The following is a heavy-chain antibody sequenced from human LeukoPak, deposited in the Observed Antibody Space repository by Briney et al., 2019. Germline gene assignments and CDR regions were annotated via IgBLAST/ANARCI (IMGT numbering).Heavy chain of an antibody. CDR1: GYTFTSYY. Sequence: ASVKVSCKASGYTFTSYYMHWVRQAPGQGLEWMGIISPSGGSTSYAQKFQGRVTMTRDTSTSTVYMELSSLRSEDTAVYYCAGEQRLTYYYGSGSYYNVDYYYGMDVWGQGTTVTVSS. V-gene: IGHV1-46*01. CDR3: AGEQRLTYYYGSGSYYNVDYYYGMDV. D-gene: IGHD3-10*01. CDR2: ISPSGGST. J-gene: IGHJ6*02.